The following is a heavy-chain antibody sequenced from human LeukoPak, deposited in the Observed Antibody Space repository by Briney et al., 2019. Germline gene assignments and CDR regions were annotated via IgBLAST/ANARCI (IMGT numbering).Heavy chain of an antibody. J-gene: IGHJ4*02. CDR2: ISAYNGNT. CDR1: VYTFTNYG. Sequence: APVKVSCKASVYTFTNYGISWVRQAPGHRLEWMEWISAYNGNTKNAQKVQGRVTLTTDTSTSTAYMELRRLRSDDTAVYYCARGGTFYYDSSAYYWGQGTLVTVSS. V-gene: IGHV1-18*01. D-gene: IGHD3-22*01. CDR3: ARGGTFYYDSSAYY.